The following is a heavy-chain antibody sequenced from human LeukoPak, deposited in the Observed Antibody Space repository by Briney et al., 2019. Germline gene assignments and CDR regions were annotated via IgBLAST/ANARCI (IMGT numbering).Heavy chain of an antibody. V-gene: IGHV3-23*05. CDR2: LYTSGNT. Sequence: GGSLRLSCAASGFTFSSYAMGWVRQAPGKGLEWVSVLYTSGNTDYADSVKGRFTISRDNSKNTLYLQMNSLRAEDTALYYCAKKAVALDYWGQGTLVTVSS. D-gene: IGHD6-19*01. CDR3: AKKAVALDY. CDR1: GFTFSSYA. J-gene: IGHJ4*02.